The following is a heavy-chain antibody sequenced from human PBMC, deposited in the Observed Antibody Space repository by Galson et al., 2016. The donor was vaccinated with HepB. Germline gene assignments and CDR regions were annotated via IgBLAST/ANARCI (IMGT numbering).Heavy chain of an antibody. J-gene: IGHJ4*02. D-gene: IGHD4-17*01. CDR3: VRGVYGDHGWFDY. Sequence: SLRLSCAASGFTFSNYAVSWVRQAPGKGLEWVSAIRGSGGGIDYADSVKGRFTISRDNSKNTLYLQMNTLRAEDTAVYFCVRGVYGDHGWFDYWGQGTLVTVSS. CDR2: IRGSGGGI. CDR1: GFTFSNYA. V-gene: IGHV3-23*01.